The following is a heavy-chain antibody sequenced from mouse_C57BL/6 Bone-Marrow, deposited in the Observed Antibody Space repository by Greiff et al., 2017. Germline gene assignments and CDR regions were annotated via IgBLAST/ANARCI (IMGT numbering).Heavy chain of an antibody. CDR3: TRRGQLRLYYYAMDY. CDR1: GFTFSSYA. CDR2: ISSGGVYI. Sequence: EVQGVESGEGLVKPGGSLKLSCAASGFTFSSYAMSWVRQTPEQRLEWVAYISSGGVYIYYADTVKGRFTISRDNARNTLYLQLSSLKSEDTAMYYCTRRGQLRLYYYAMDYWGQGTSVTVSS. J-gene: IGHJ4*01. V-gene: IGHV5-9-1*02. D-gene: IGHD3-2*02.